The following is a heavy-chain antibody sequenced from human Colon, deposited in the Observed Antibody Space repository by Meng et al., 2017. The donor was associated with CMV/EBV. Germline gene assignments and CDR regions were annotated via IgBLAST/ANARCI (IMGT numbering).Heavy chain of an antibody. CDR3: TGVIRKDLWSGYA. D-gene: IGHD3-3*01. CDR2: ISGSADTT. Sequence: GESLKISCAASGFNFNIFAINWVRQAPGKGLEWVSSISGSADTTHYADSVGGRFTISRDNSNNTVYLQMNSLRAEDTAVYYCTGVIRKDLWSGYAWGRGTLVTVSS. J-gene: IGHJ5*02. CDR1: GFNFNIFA. V-gene: IGHV3-23*01.